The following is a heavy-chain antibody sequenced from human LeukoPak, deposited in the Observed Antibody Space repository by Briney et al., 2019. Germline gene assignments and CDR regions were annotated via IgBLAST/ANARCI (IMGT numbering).Heavy chain of an antibody. D-gene: IGHD1-1*01. CDR2: IYYSGST. J-gene: IGHJ4*02. V-gene: IGHV4-59*08. CDR1: GGSISSYY. CDR3: ARHGWNDSGYFDY. Sequence: PSETLSLTCTVSGGSISSYYWSWIRQPPGKGLEWIGHIYYSGSTNYNPSLKSRVTISVDTSKNQFSLKLSSVTAADTAVYYCARHGWNDSGYFDYWGQGTLVTVSS.